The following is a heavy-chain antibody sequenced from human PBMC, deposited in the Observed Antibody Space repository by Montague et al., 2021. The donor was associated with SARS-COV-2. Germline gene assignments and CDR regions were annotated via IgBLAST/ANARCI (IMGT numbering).Heavy chain of an antibody. D-gene: IGHD4-17*01. CDR2: IYYSGST. V-gene: IGHV4-59*12. Sequence: ETLSLTCTVSGGPISSYYWSWIRQPPGKGLEWIGYIYYSGSTNYNPSLKSRVTIAVDTSKNQVSLKLTSVTAADTAVFYCARSTVTNSPFGFSNKLRSRYNGMDVWGQGTTVTVSS. CDR3: ARSTVTNSPFGFSNKLRSRYNGMDV. CDR1: GGPISSYY. J-gene: IGHJ6*02.